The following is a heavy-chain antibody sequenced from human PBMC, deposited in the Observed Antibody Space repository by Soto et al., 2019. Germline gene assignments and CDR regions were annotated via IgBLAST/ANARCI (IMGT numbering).Heavy chain of an antibody. D-gene: IGHD3-10*01. CDR1: GFTFSSYG. J-gene: IGHJ4*02. CDR3: ARDAQFNYHGSGSFDY. V-gene: IGHV3-33*01. CDR2: IWYDGSNK. Sequence: QVQLVESGGGVVQPGRSLRLSCAASGFTFSSYGMHWVRQAPGKGLEWVAVIWYDGSNKYYADSVKGRFTISRDNSKNTLYLQMNSLRAEDTAVYYCARDAQFNYHGSGSFDYWGQGTLVTVSS.